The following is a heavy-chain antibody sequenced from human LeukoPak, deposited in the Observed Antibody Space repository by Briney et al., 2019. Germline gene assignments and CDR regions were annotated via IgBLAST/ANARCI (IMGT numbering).Heavy chain of an antibody. CDR1: GFTFSSYG. J-gene: IGHJ4*02. CDR3: ERLSYGLEDY. Sequence: GGSLRLSCAASGFTFSSYGMQWVRQAPGKGLEWVADISSDGSNKYYVDPVKGRFTISRDNSTNTLYLQMNSLRAEETGVYYCERLSYGLEDYWGQGTLVTVSS. D-gene: IGHD3-10*01. CDR2: ISSDGSNK. V-gene: IGHV3-30*03.